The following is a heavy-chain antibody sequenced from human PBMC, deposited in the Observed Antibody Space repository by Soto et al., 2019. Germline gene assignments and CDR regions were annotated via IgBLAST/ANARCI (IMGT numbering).Heavy chain of an antibody. J-gene: IGHJ3*01. D-gene: IGHD2-2*01. CDR3: AKVHGTTTTCYWADAFDV. CDR1: GFTFNNYG. Sequence: GGSLRLSCADSGFTFNNYGMHWIRQAPGAGLEWVAVISYDGNNQYYADSVKGRFTISRDSSKNTLYLQMNSLRAEDTAVYYCAKVHGTTTTCYWADAFDVWGRGTMVAVSS. V-gene: IGHV3-30*18. CDR2: ISYDGNNQ.